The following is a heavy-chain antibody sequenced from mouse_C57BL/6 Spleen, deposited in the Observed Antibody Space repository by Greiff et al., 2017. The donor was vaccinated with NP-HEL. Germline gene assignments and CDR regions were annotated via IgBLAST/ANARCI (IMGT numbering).Heavy chain of an antibody. V-gene: IGHV1-59*01. J-gene: IGHJ4*01. Sequence: QVQLKQPGAELVRPGTSVKLSCKASGYTFTSYWMHWVKQRPGQGLEWIGVIDPSDSYTNYNQKFKGKATLTVDTSSSTAYMQLSSLTSEDSAVYYCAREGRYYAMDYWGQGTSVTVSS. CDR1: GYTFTSYW. CDR2: IDPSDSYT. CDR3: AREGRYYAMDY.